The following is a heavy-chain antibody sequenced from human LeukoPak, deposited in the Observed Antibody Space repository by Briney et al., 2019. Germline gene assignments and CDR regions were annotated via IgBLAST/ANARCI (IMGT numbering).Heavy chain of an antibody. CDR3: AREDAVSSDDAFDL. D-gene: IGHD6-19*01. CDR1: GGSITNYY. J-gene: IGHJ3*01. Sequence: SETLSLTCTVSGGSITNYYWSWIRQPPGKGLEWIGFSYYNGNTNYNPSLKSRVTISVDMSKNQFSLSLRSVTAADTAMYYCAREDAVSSDDAFDLWGQGTMVTVS. V-gene: IGHV4-59*12. CDR2: SYYNGNT.